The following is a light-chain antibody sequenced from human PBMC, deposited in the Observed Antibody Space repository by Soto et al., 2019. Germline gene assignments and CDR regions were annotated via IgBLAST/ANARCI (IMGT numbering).Light chain of an antibody. J-gene: IGLJ3*02. V-gene: IGLV2-14*01. CDR3: SSYTSTSSLG. CDR1: NSDIGTYNS. Sequence: QSALTQPASVSGSPGQSITISCTGTNSDIGTYNSVSWYQHHPGKAPKVIVYEVNNRPSGVSYRFSGSKSGNTASLTISGLQAEDEADYYCSSYTSTSSLGFGGGTKVTVL. CDR2: EVN.